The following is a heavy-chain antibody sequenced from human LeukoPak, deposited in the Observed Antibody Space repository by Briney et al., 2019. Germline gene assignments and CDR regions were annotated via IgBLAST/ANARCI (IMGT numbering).Heavy chain of an antibody. V-gene: IGHV5-51*01. Sequence: GESLKISCKISGYRLTNNWIGWVRQVPGKGLEWMGLIYPGDSDTRYSPSFQGQVTFSVDASISTAYLQWSSLKASDTAMYYCAVEGGYYYDSSGYYLDAFDIWGQGTMVTVSS. D-gene: IGHD3-22*01. CDR1: GYRLTNNW. CDR3: AVEGGYYYDSSGYYLDAFDI. CDR2: IYPGDSDT. J-gene: IGHJ3*02.